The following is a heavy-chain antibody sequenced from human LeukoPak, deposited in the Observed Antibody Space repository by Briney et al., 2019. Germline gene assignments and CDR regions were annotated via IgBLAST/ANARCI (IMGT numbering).Heavy chain of an antibody. J-gene: IGHJ6*03. CDR1: GGSFSDYH. CDR3: ARQTMVRGVIGARTTKYHMDV. Sequence: SETLSLTCAVYGGSFSDYHWSWIRQPPGKGLEWIGKINHSGSTNYNPSLKSRVTISVDTSKDQFSLKLSSVTAADTAVYYCARQTMVRGVIGARTTKYHMDVWGNGTTVTVSS. D-gene: IGHD3-10*01. CDR2: INHSGST. V-gene: IGHV4-34*01.